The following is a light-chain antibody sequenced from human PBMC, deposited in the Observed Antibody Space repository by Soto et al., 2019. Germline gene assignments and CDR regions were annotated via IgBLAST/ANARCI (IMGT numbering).Light chain of an antibody. V-gene: IGKV1-5*03. CDR2: KAS. CDR1: QIISTW. J-gene: IGKJ4*01. Sequence: DIQMTQSPSTLSASVGDRVTITCRASQIISTWLAWYQQKPGKAPNLLIYKASRLESGVPSRFSGSGSATEFTLTISSLQPDDFATYYCQQYDSWPLTFGGGTKVEIK. CDR3: QQYDSWPLT.